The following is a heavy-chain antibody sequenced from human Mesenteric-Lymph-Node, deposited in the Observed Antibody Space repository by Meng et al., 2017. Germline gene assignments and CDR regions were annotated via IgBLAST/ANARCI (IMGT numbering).Heavy chain of an antibody. V-gene: IGHV3-30*07. J-gene: IGHJ3*02. D-gene: IGHD5-24*01. CDR3: ARDPGDGYNDAFDI. Sequence: GESLKISCAASGFTFSSYAMHWVRQAPGKGLEWVAVISYDGSNKYYADSVKGRFTISRDNAKSSLYLQMNSLRAEDTAVYYCARDPGDGYNDAFDIWGQGTMVTVSS. CDR1: GFTFSSYA. CDR2: ISYDGSNK.